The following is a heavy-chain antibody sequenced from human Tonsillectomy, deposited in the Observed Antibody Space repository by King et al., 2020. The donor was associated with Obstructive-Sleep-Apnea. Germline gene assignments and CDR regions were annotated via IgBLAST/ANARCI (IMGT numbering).Heavy chain of an antibody. Sequence: VQLVESGGRVVQPGRSLRLSCAASGFTFSSYGMHWVRQAPGKGLECVAVSWYDGSNKYYADSVKGRFTISRDNSKNTLYLQMNSLRAEDTAVYYCARESISVIVAVAFDIWGQGTMVTVSS. CDR1: GFTFSSYG. J-gene: IGHJ3*02. V-gene: IGHV3-33*01. D-gene: IGHD5-12*01. CDR3: ARESISVIVAVAFDI. CDR2: SWYDGSNK.